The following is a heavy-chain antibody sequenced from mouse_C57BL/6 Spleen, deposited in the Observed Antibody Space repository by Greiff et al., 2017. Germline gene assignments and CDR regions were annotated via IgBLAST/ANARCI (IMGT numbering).Heavy chain of an antibody. Sequence: QVQLQQSGAELVRPGPSVKVSCKASGYAFTNYLLEWVKQRPGQGLEWIGVINPGSGGTNYNEKFKGKATLTADKSSSTAYMQLSSLTSEDSAVYFCARCDYDYAMDYWGQGTSVTVSS. D-gene: IGHD2-4*01. J-gene: IGHJ4*01. CDR1: GYAFTNYL. V-gene: IGHV1-54*01. CDR3: ARCDYDYAMDY. CDR2: INPGSGGT.